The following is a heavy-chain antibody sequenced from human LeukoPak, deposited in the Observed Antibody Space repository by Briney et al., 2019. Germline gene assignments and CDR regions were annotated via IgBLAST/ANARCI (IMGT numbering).Heavy chain of an antibody. CDR3: ARVGYDFWSGYLLANYYYGMDV. CDR1: GGTFSSYA. D-gene: IGHD3-3*01. V-gene: IGHV1-69*13. J-gene: IGHJ6*02. Sequence: ASVKVSCKASGGTFSSYAISWVQQAPGQGLGWMGGIIPIFGTANYAQKFQGRVTITADESTSTAYMELSSLRSEDTAVYYCARVGYDFWSGYLLANYYYGMDVWGQGTTVTVSS. CDR2: IIPIFGTA.